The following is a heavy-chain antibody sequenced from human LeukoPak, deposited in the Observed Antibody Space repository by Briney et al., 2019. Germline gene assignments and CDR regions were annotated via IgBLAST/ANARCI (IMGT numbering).Heavy chain of an antibody. Sequence: GRSLRLSCAASGFTFSSYAMHWVRQAPGKGLEWVAVISYDGSNKYYADSVKGRFTISRDNSKNTLYLQMNSLRAEDTAVYYCARDKYVTMVRGNWVYWGQGTLVTVSS. CDR2: ISYDGSNK. CDR3: ARDKYVTMVRGNWVY. D-gene: IGHD3-10*01. CDR1: GFTFSSYA. V-gene: IGHV3-30*04. J-gene: IGHJ4*02.